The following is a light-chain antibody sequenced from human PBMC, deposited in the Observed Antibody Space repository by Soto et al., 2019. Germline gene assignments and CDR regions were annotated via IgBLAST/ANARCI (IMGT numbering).Light chain of an antibody. CDR1: QSVSSY. Sequence: EVVLTQSPVTLSLSPGERATLSCRASQSVSSYLAWYQQKPGQAPRLLIYGASTRATGIPARFSGSGSGTEFTLTISSLQSEDFAVYYCQQYNNWPPTFGQGTKVDI. J-gene: IGKJ1*01. V-gene: IGKV3-15*01. CDR3: QQYNNWPPT. CDR2: GAS.